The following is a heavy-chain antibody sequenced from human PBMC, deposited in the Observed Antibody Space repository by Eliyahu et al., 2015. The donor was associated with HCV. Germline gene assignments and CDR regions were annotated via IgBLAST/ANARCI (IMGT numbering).Heavy chain of an antibody. J-gene: IGHJ5*02. D-gene: IGHD6-19*01. CDR1: GGSISSYY. V-gene: IGHV4-59*01. Sequence: QVQLQESGPGLVKPSGTLSLTCTVSGGSISSYYWSWXRQPPGKGTEWIASIHYSGGTNYTPTLKSRVTISLDTSKNHFXLKRSSVTAADTAVYYCASGGGGIAVAGTGGWFDPWGQGTLVTVSS. CDR3: ASGGGGIAVAGTGGWFDP. CDR2: IHYSGGT.